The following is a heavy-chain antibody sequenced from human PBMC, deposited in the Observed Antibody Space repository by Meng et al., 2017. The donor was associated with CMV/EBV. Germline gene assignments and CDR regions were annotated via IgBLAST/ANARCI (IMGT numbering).Heavy chain of an antibody. J-gene: IGHJ4*02. CDR3: ASLMTTVTRTFDS. D-gene: IGHD4-17*01. Sequence: CAASGFIFVYSDMSWIRQAPGKGLEWVSYISATGSTIYYADSVKGRFTISRDNAKNSLYLQMDTLRAEDTAVYYCASLMTTVTRTFDSWGQGTLVTVSS. CDR1: GFIFVYSD. V-gene: IGHV3-11*01. CDR2: ISATGSTI.